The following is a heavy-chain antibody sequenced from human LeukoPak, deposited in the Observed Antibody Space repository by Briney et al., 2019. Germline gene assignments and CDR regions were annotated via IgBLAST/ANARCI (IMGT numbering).Heavy chain of an antibody. V-gene: IGHV3-48*01. CDR2: ISSSSNTI. CDR1: GFTFSSYS. Sequence: GGSLRLSCAASGFTFSSYSINWVRQAPGKGLEWLSYISSSSNTIYYADSVKGRFTISRDNAKNSLYLQMNSLRAEDTAVYYCARTYYYDSSGYYRSSYYFDYWGQGTLVTVSS. J-gene: IGHJ4*02. D-gene: IGHD3-22*01. CDR3: ARTYYYDSSGYYRSSYYFDY.